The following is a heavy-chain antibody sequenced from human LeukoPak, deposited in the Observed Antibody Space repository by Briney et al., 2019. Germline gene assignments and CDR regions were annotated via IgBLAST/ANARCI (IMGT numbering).Heavy chain of an antibody. J-gene: IGHJ4*02. Sequence: GESLKISCKHSEYSFPNYCIGWVRQMPGKGLEWMGIIYPDDSDTRYSPSFQGQVTISADKSISTAYLQWSSLKASDTAMYYCARVRVRGYSYGDYFDYWGQGTLVTVSS. D-gene: IGHD5-18*01. CDR3: ARVRVRGYSYGDYFDY. CDR1: EYSFPNYC. CDR2: IYPDDSDT. V-gene: IGHV5-51*01.